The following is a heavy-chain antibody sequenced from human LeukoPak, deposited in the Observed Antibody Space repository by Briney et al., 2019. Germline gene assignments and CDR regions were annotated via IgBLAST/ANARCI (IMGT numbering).Heavy chain of an antibody. V-gene: IGHV4-61*08. J-gene: IGHJ6*03. Sequence: TETLSLTCTVSGGSIESGGFYWSWIRQPPGKGLEWIGYIYYSGSTNYNPSLKSRVTISVDTSKNQFSLKLSSVTAADTAVYYCARVPESQYCSSTSCYDYYYMDVWGKGTTVTVSS. CDR2: IYYSGST. CDR1: GGSIESGGFY. D-gene: IGHD2-2*01. CDR3: ARVPESQYCSSTSCYDYYYMDV.